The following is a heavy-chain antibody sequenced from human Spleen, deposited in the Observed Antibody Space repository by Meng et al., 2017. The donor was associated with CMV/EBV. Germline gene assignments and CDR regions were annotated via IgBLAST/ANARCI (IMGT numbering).Heavy chain of an antibody. Sequence: GGSLRLSCAASGFTFSAYAMHWVRQAPGKGLEWVAFISYDGSNKYYADSVKGRFTISIDNSKNTLHLQMNRLRGEDTAVYYCARSLRQSIVPSRPDYWGQGVLVTVSS. CDR2: ISYDGSNK. J-gene: IGHJ4*02. D-gene: IGHD6-6*01. CDR3: ARSLRQSIVPSRPDY. V-gene: IGHV3-30-3*01. CDR1: GFTFSAYA.